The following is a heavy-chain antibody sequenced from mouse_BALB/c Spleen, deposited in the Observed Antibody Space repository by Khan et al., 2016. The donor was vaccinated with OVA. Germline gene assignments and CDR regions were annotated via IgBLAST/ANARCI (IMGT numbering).Heavy chain of an antibody. V-gene: IGHV5-6*01. Sequence: EVELVESGGDLVKPGGSLKLSCAASGFTFSTYGMSWVRQTPDKRLEWVATISTGGSYTYYPDSVKGRFTISRDNAKNTLYLQMSSLKSEDKAVCYGARCGYYYDSEGFAYWGQGTLVTVSA. J-gene: IGHJ3*01. D-gene: IGHD1-1*01. CDR2: ISTGGSYT. CDR1: GFTFSTYG. CDR3: ARCGYYYDSEGFAY.